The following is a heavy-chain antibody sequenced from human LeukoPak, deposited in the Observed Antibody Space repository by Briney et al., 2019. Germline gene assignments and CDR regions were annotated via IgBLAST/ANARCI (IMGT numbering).Heavy chain of an antibody. Sequence: PSETLSLTCTVSGGSISSGGYYWSWIRQHPGKGLEWIGYIYYSGSTYYNPSLKSRVTISVDTSKNQFSLKLSSVTAADTAVYYCARVNLGFVAWQPDCFDYWGQGTLVTVSS. J-gene: IGHJ4*02. V-gene: IGHV4-31*03. D-gene: IGHD3-10*01. CDR1: GGSISSGGYY. CDR2: IYYSGST. CDR3: ARVNLGFVAWQPDCFDY.